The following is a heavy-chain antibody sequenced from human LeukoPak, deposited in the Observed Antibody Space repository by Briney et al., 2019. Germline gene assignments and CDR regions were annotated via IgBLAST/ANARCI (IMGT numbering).Heavy chain of an antibody. J-gene: IGHJ6*02. D-gene: IGHD2-15*01. Sequence: GGSLRLSCAASGFTFSSYSMNWVRQAPGKGLEWVSYISSSSSTIYYADSVKGRFTISRDNAKNSLYLQMNSLRDEDTAVYYCARGSRDIVVEVAASYYYYGMDVWGQGTMVTVSS. CDR1: GFTFSSYS. CDR3: ARGSRDIVVEVAASYYYYGMDV. V-gene: IGHV3-48*02. CDR2: ISSSSSTI.